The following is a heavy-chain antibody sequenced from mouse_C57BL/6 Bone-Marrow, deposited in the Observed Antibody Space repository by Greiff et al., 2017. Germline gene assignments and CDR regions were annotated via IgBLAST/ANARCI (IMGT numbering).Heavy chain of an antibody. V-gene: IGHV5-6*01. D-gene: IGHD1-1*01. CDR1: GFTFSSYG. J-gene: IGHJ4*01. CDR2: ISSGGSYT. CDR3: ASHPYYYGSTYYAMDY. Sequence: EVKLMESGGDLVKPGGSLKLSCAASGFTFSSYGMSWVRQTPDKRLEWVATISSGGSYTYYPDSVKGRFTISRDNAKNTLYLQMSSLKSEDTAMYYCASHPYYYGSTYYAMDYWGQGTSVTVSS.